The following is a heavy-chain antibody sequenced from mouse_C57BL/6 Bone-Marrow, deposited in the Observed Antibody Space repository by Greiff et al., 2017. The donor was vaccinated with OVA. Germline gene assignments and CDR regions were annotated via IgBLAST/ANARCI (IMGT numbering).Heavy chain of an antibody. CDR2: IHPSDSDT. D-gene: IGHD2-2*01. Sequence: QVQLQQPGAELVKPGASVKVSCKASGYTFTSYWMHWVQQRPGQGLEWIGRIHPSDSDTNYNQKFKGKATLTIDKATSTAYMQLSSLTSEDSAVYYCAIYGYADYYALGYWGQGASVTVSS. V-gene: IGHV1-74*01. CDR1: GYTFTSYW. J-gene: IGHJ4*01. CDR3: AIYGYADYYALGY.